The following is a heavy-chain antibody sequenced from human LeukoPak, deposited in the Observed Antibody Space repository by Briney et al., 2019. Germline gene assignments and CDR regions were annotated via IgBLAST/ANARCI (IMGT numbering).Heavy chain of an antibody. Sequence: SQTLSLTCTVSGGSISSGGYFWTWIRQHPGKGLEWIGHIYYTGSTYYNPSLKSRVTISVDTSKNQFSLKLSSVTAADTAVYYCARGSYYLGYWGQGTLVTVSS. J-gene: IGHJ4*02. CDR3: ARGSYYLGY. V-gene: IGHV4-31*03. D-gene: IGHD1-26*01. CDR1: GGSISSGGYF. CDR2: IYYTGST.